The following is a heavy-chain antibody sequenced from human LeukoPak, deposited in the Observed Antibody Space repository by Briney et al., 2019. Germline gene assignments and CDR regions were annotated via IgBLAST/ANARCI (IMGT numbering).Heavy chain of an antibody. CDR2: IYHSGST. Sequence: PSETLSLTCTVSGYSISSGYYWGWIRQPPGKGLEWIGSIYHSGSTYYNPSLKSRVTISVDTSKNQFSLKLSSVTAADTAVYYCARPRPSCSGGSCYSWYFDLWGRGTLVTVSS. CDR1: GYSISSGYY. V-gene: IGHV4-38-2*02. J-gene: IGHJ2*01. D-gene: IGHD2-15*01. CDR3: ARPRPSCSGGSCYSWYFDL.